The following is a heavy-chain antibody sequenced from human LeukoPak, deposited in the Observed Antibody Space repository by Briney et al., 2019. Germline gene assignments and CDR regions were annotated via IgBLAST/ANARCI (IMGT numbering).Heavy chain of an antibody. J-gene: IGHJ4*02. Sequence: GGSLRLSCVASGLTFDDYGMSWIRQAPGKGLEWVSYISSRTSDTNYVDSVKGRFTISRDNAKNSLYLQMNSLRAEDTAVYYCTRVGSSGSVDYWGQGTLVTVSS. CDR1: GLTFDDYG. V-gene: IGHV3-11*06. D-gene: IGHD1-1*01. CDR2: ISSRTSDT. CDR3: TRVGSSGSVDY.